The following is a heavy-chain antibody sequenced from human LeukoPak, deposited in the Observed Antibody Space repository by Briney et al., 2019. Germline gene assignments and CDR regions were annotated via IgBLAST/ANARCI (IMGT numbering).Heavy chain of an antibody. D-gene: IGHD3-22*01. Sequence: SETLSLTCTVSGGSISSYYWSWIRQHPGKGLEWIGYIYYSGSTYYNPSLKSRVTISVDTSKNQFSLKLSSVTAADTAVYYCARGDTYYYDSSGSYYFDYWGQGTLVTVSS. J-gene: IGHJ4*02. CDR1: GGSISSYY. V-gene: IGHV4-59*06. CDR2: IYYSGST. CDR3: ARGDTYYYDSSGSYYFDY.